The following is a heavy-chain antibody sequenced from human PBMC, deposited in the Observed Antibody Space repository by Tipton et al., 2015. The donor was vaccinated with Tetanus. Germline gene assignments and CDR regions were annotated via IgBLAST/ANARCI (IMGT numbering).Heavy chain of an antibody. Sequence: TLSLTCNVSGDSISSYYWNWIRQPAGKGLEWIGRFYTTGSTIYNPSLRSRVTMLVDTSKNQFSLTLSSVTAADTAVYYCARGGKLGLGYFDLWGRGTLVTVSS. CDR1: GDSISSYY. D-gene: IGHD7-27*01. CDR2: FYTTGST. CDR3: ARGGKLGLGYFDL. V-gene: IGHV4-4*07. J-gene: IGHJ2*01.